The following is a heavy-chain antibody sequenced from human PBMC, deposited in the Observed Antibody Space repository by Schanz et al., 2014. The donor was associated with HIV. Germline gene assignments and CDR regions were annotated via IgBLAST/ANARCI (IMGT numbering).Heavy chain of an antibody. D-gene: IGHD5-12*01. CDR2: ISYDGTNK. J-gene: IGHJ4*02. Sequence: QVQLVQSGGGVVQPGRSLRLSCTASRFTFSTYGMHWVRQAPGKGLEWVAGISYDGTNKFYVDSVKGRFTVSRDNSKNTLYLQMNSLRAEDTAVYYCAKDLGGFSAYEAYTSGRGYWGQGTLVIVSS. CDR1: RFTFSTYG. V-gene: IGHV3-30*18. CDR3: AKDLGGFSAYEAYTSGRGY.